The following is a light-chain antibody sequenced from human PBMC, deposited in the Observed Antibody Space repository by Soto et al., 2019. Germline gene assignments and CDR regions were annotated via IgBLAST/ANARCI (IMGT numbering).Light chain of an antibody. CDR3: QQRYNWPPIT. V-gene: IGKV3-11*01. CDR2: DAS. J-gene: IGKJ5*01. Sequence: EIVMTQSPGTLSVFPGERATLSCRASQTVSSNYLAWYQQKPGQAPRLLIYDASNRATGIPARFSGSGSGTDFTLTISSLEPEDFAIYYCQQRYNWPPITFGQGTRLEIK. CDR1: QTVSSNY.